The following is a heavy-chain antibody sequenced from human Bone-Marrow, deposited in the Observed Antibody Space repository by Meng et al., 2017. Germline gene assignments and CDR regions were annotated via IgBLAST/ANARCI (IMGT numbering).Heavy chain of an antibody. CDR1: CGSFSGYY. CDR2: INHSGST. Sequence: VQLQTWGAGLLKPSETLSLTCSVYCGSFSGYYWSWIRQPPGKGLEWIGEINHSGSTNYNPSLKSRVTISVDTSKNQFSLKLSSVTAADTAVYYCARVGVVVITPNWFDPWGQGTLVTVSS. V-gene: IGHV4-34*01. CDR3: ARVGVVVITPNWFDP. D-gene: IGHD3-22*01. J-gene: IGHJ5*02.